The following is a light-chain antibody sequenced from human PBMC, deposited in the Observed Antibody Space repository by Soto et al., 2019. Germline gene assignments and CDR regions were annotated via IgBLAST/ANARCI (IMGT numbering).Light chain of an antibody. V-gene: IGLV1-51*01. CDR2: YYN. J-gene: IGLJ1*01. Sequence: QSLLAQPPSVSSAPGEKVTISCAGGSATVRRNAVTWYQQLPGTPPHLRISYYNKRPSGIPDRSSGSTSGTSATLGITGFQTGDEADYYCGSCDSTLSAYVVGTGTTATVI. CDR1: SATVRRNA. CDR3: GSCDSTLSAYV.